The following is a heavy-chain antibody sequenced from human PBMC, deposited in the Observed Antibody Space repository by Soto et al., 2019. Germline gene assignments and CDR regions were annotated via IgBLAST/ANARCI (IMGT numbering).Heavy chain of an antibody. CDR3: ALDPGDSSGYHDY. Sequence: SVKVSCKASGGTFSSYAISWVRQAPGQGLEWMGGIIPIFGTANYAQKFQGRVTITADESTSTAYMELSSLRSEDTAVYYCALDPGDSSGYHDYWGQGTLVTVSS. J-gene: IGHJ4*02. V-gene: IGHV1-69*13. CDR1: GGTFSSYA. CDR2: IIPIFGTA. D-gene: IGHD3-22*01.